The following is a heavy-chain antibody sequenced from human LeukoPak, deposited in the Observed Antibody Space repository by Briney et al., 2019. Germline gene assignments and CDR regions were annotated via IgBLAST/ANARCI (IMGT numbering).Heavy chain of an antibody. CDR3: ARVEQQLVRGY. CDR1: GFTFSSYE. Sequence: GGSLRLSCSASGFTFSSYEMNWVRQAPGKRLEWVSYISGSGSSRYYADSVKGRFTISRDNTRNSLYLQMDSLRAEDTALYYCARVEQQLVRGYWGQGTLVTVSS. CDR2: ISGSGSSR. J-gene: IGHJ4*02. D-gene: IGHD6-13*01. V-gene: IGHV3-48*03.